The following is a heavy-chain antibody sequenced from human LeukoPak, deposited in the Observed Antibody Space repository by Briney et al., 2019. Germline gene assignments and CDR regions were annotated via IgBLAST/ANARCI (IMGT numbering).Heavy chain of an antibody. Sequence: GGSLRLSCAASGFTFSSYAMSWVRQAPGKGLEWVSAISGSGGSTYYADSVKGRFTISRDNSKNTLYLQMNSLRAEDTAVYYCAKDFSWEGYYDILTGYTSWGQGTLVTVSS. CDR3: AKDFSWEGYYDILTGYTS. V-gene: IGHV3-23*01. J-gene: IGHJ4*02. D-gene: IGHD3-9*01. CDR1: GFTFSSYA. CDR2: ISGSGGST.